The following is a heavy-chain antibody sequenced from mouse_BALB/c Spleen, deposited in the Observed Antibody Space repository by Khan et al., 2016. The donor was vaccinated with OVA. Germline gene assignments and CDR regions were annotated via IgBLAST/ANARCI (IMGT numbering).Heavy chain of an antibody. J-gene: IGHJ3*01. Sequence: QVQLQQSGAELVRPGVSVKISCKGYGYTFTDFAMHWVKQSHAKSLEWIGVISTYYGDANYNQKFKGKATVTVDKSSSTAYMELARLTSEDSAIYYCARGSGNSRFAYWGQGTLVTVSA. CDR3: ARGSGNSRFAY. CDR2: ISTYYGDA. D-gene: IGHD1-3*01. CDR1: GYTFTDFA. V-gene: IGHV1S137*01.